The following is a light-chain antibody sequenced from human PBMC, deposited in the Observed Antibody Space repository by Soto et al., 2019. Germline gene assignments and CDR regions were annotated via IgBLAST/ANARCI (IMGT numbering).Light chain of an antibody. V-gene: IGKV3-20*01. CDR1: RSISSSY. J-gene: IGKJ1*01. CDR3: QHYATSPRT. CDR2: GTS. Sequence: EVVLTQSPGTLSLSPGERATLSCRTSRSISSSYLAWYQQKPGQPPRHLIYGTSNRANGIPDRFSGSGSGTDFTLTITRLEPEDFAVYYCQHYATSPRTVGQGTKVEVK.